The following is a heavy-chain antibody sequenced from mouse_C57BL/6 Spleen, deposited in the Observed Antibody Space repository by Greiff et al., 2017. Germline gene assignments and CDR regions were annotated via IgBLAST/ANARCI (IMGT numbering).Heavy chain of an antibody. J-gene: IGHJ4*01. CDR1: GYTFTSYW. CDR3: TKTYDYDAYYYAMDY. CDR2: IYPGNSDT. V-gene: IGHV1-5*01. D-gene: IGHD2-4*01. Sequence: EVKLMESGTVLARPGASVKMSCKTSGYTFTSYWMHWVKQRPGQGLEWIGAIYPGNSDTSYNQKFKGKAKLTAVTSASTAYMELSSLTNEDSAVYYCTKTYDYDAYYYAMDYWGQGTSVTVSS.